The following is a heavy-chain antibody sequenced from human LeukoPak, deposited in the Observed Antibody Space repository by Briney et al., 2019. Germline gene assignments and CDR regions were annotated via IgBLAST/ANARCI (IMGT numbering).Heavy chain of an antibody. Sequence: ASVKVSCKASGYTFTSYDINWVRQATGQGLEWMGWMNPNSGNTGYAQKFQGRVTITRNTSISTAYMELSSLRSEDTAVYYCARVDYGGNSKGNWFDPWGQGTLVTVPS. D-gene: IGHD4-23*01. J-gene: IGHJ5*02. CDR1: GYTFTSYD. CDR3: ARVDYGGNSKGNWFDP. V-gene: IGHV1-8*03. CDR2: MNPNSGNT.